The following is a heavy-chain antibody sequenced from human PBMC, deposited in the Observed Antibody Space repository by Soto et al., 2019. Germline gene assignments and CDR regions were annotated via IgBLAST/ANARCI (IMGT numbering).Heavy chain of an antibody. CDR2: ISYDGSNK. CDR1: GFTFSSYG. CDR3: AKEGIAAAGTASLYFDY. J-gene: IGHJ4*02. D-gene: IGHD6-13*01. Sequence: QVQLVESGGGVVQPGRSLRLSCAASGFTFSSYGMHWVRQAPGKGLEWVAVISYDGSNKYYADSVKGRFTISRDNSKNTLYLQMISLRAEDTAVYYCAKEGIAAAGTASLYFDYWGQGTLVTVSS. V-gene: IGHV3-30*18.